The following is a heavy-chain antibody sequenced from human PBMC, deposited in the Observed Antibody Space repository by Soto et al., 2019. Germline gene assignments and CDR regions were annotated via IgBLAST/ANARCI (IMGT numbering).Heavy chain of an antibody. CDR3: AREARMVRGGIPYYYGMDV. D-gene: IGHD3-10*01. Sequence: SGPKLVNPTQTLTLTCTFSGFSLTTSGVGVGWIRQPPGKALEYLGLIYWNDDRRYSPSLKNRLTIIKDASKNQVVLTMTDMDPVDTATYYCAREARMVRGGIPYYYGMDVWGQGTTVTVSS. V-gene: IGHV2-5*01. J-gene: IGHJ6*02. CDR1: GFSLTTSGVG. CDR2: IYWNDDR.